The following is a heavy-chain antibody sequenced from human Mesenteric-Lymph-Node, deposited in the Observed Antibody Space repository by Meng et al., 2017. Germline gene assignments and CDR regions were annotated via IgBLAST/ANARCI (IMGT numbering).Heavy chain of an antibody. J-gene: IGHJ3*02. CDR1: GFTFSSYA. V-gene: IGHV3-30*01. D-gene: IGHD6-19*01. CDR2: ISYDGSNK. CDR3: ARDQRGSSGWYDDAFDI. Sequence: GGSLRLSCAASGFTFSSYAMHWVRQAPGKGLEWVAVISYDGSNKYYADSVKGRFTISRDNSKNTLYLQMNSLRAEDTAVYYCARDQRGSSGWYDDAFDIWGQGTMVTVSS.